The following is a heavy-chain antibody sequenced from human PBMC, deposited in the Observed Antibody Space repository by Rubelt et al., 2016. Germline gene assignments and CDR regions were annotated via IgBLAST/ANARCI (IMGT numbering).Heavy chain of an antibody. D-gene: IGHD5-12*01. CDR2: IYTSGRT. CDR1: GGSISSYY. CDR3: ARGSDTQRGYDDAFDI. J-gene: IGHJ3*02. Sequence: QVQLQESGPGLVKPSETLSLTCTVSGGSISSYYWSWIRQPAGKGLEWIGRIYTSGRTNYNPSLKSGVTMSVDTSKNQFSLKRGSVTAADTAVYYCARGSDTQRGYDDAFDIWGQGTMVTVSS. V-gene: IGHV4-4*07.